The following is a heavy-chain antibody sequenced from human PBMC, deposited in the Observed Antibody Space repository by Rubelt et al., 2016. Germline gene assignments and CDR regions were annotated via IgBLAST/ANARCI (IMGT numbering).Heavy chain of an antibody. CDR1: GYTFINYG. Sequence: QVQLVQSGAEVKKPGASVKVSCKASGYTFINYGISWVRQAPGQGLEWMGWIHAYTGNTNYAQKVPGRVAVTTDTSTGTAYMELRSLRSDDTAGYYCARDPIAVAGFPDYWGQGTLVTVSS. CDR2: IHAYTGNT. V-gene: IGHV1-18*01. J-gene: IGHJ4*02. CDR3: ARDPIAVAGFPDY. D-gene: IGHD6-19*01.